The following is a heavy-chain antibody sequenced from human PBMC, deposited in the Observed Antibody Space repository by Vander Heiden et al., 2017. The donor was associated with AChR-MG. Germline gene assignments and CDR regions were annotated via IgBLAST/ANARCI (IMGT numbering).Heavy chain of an antibody. D-gene: IGHD1-26*01. CDR3: AKDMMGSPIYYGMDV. CDR1: GFTFADYA. V-gene: IGHV3-9*01. CDR2: ISWNSVSI. Sequence: EVQLVESGGGLVQPGRSRRLSCTASGFTFADYALHWVRQVQGKGLEWVSGISWNSVSIDYADSVKGRFTISRDNARNSLYLQMNSLRSEDTALYYCAKDMMGSPIYYGMDVWGQGTTVTVSS. J-gene: IGHJ6*02.